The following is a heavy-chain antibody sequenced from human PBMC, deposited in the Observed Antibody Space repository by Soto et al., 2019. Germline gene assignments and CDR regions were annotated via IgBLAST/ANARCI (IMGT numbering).Heavy chain of an antibody. CDR1: GGSISSAGYY. Sequence: SETLSLTCTVSGGSISSAGYYWNWIRQHPGKGLEWIGYIYYSGTAYYNPSLKSRVTISVDTSRNQFSLNLNSVSAADTAVYYCARELHIAVAGTRGGNYFDYWGLGILVTVSS. CDR2: IYYSGTA. J-gene: IGHJ4*02. CDR3: ARELHIAVAGTRGGNYFDY. V-gene: IGHV4-31*03. D-gene: IGHD6-19*01.